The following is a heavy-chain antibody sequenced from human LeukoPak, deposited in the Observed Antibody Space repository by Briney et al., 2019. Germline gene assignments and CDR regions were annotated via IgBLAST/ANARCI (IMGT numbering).Heavy chain of an antibody. CDR1: GFTSSSYA. D-gene: IGHD3-22*01. V-gene: IGHV3-23*01. Sequence: GGSLRLSCAASGFTSSSYAMSWVRQAPGKGLEWVSAISGSGGSTYYADSVKGRFTISRDNSKNTLYLQVNSLRAEDTAVYYCAKEGVEGDSSGYYYNHFDYWGQGTLVTVSS. CDR2: ISGSGGST. J-gene: IGHJ4*02. CDR3: AKEGVEGDSSGYYYNHFDY.